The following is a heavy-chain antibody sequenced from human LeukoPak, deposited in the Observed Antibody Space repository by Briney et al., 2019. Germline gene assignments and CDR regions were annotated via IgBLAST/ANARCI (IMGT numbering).Heavy chain of an antibody. D-gene: IGHD4-17*01. CDR2: IFYSGST. V-gene: IGHV4-39*07. Sequence: PSEPLSLTCTVSGGSISRRRYYWGWLRKPPGKGLEWIASIFYSGSTYHNPSLKSRVTISVDRSKTQFFLKLSSVAAADTAVYYCARGEQPDYGDPYYFDYWGQGTLVTVSS. J-gene: IGHJ4*02. CDR3: ARGEQPDYGDPYYFDY. CDR1: GGSISRRRYY.